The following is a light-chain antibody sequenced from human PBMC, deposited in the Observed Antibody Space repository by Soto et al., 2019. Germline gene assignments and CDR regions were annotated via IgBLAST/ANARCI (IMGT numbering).Light chain of an antibody. J-gene: IGKJ1*01. CDR3: HQYGSSPQT. Sequence: EIVLTQSPATLSLSPEERATLSCRASQSVSSYLAWYQQKPGQAPRLLIYGASSRATGIPDRFTGSGSGTDFTLTISRLEPEDFAVFYCHQYGSSPQTFGQGTKVEIK. CDR2: GAS. V-gene: IGKV3-20*01. CDR1: QSVSSY.